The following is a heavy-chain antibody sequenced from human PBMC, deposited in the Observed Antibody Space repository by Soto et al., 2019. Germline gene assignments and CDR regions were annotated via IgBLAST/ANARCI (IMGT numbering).Heavy chain of an antibody. CDR1: GFTFSSYW. CDR2: INSDGSST. V-gene: IGHV3-74*01. J-gene: IGHJ6*02. Sequence: GGSLRLSCAASGFTFSSYWMHWVRQAPGKGLVWVSRINSDGSSTSYADSVKGRFTISRDNAKNTLYLQMNSLRAEDTAVYYCARDPSGYCSSTSCYGDFGMDVWGQGTTVTVSS. CDR3: ARDPSGYCSSTSCYGDFGMDV. D-gene: IGHD2-2*01.